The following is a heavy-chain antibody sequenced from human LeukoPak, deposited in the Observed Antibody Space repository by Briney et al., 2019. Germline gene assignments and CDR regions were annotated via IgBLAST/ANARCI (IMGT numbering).Heavy chain of an antibody. CDR2: ISSSSSYI. J-gene: IGHJ4*02. V-gene: IGHV3-21*04. CDR3: AKAIDYGDYVAFDY. CDR1: GFTFSSYS. D-gene: IGHD4-17*01. Sequence: GGSLRLSCAASGFTFSSYSMNWVRQAPGKGLEWVSSISSSSSYIYYADSVKGRLTISRDNAKNSLYLQMNSLRAEDTALYYCAKAIDYGDYVAFDYWGQGTLVTVSS.